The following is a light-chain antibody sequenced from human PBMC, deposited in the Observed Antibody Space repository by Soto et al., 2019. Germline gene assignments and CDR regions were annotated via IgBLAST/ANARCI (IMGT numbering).Light chain of an antibody. CDR2: HAS. V-gene: IGKV1-5*01. CDR3: HQYKSYLYS. CDR1: QTIGTW. Sequence: DIQMTQSPSTLSATVGDRVTITCRASQTIGTWLAWYQHKPGKAPKVLIYHASSLETGVPSRFSGSGSGTEFTLTITNLQPEDFATYYCHQYKSYLYSCGQGTKLEI. J-gene: IGKJ2*01.